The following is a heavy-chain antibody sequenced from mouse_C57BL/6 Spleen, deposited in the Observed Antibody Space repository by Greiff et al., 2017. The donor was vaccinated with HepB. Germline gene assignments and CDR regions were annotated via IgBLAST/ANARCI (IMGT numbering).Heavy chain of an antibody. V-gene: IGHV1-52*01. CDR1: GYTFTSYW. J-gene: IGHJ2*01. CDR3: AREGYYYGSSHFDY. D-gene: IGHD1-1*01. Sequence: QVQLQQPGAELVRPGSSVKLSCKASGYTFTSYWMHWVKQRPIQGLEWIGNIDPSDSETHYNQKFKDKATLTVDKSSSTDYMQLSSLTSEDSAVYYCAREGYYYGSSHFDYWGQGTTLTVSS. CDR2: IDPSDSET.